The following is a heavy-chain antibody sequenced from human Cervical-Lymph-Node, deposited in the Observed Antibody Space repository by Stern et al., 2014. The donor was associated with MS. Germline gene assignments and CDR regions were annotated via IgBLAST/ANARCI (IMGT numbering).Heavy chain of an antibody. J-gene: IGHJ4*02. CDR3: VRVRVAAAGTLDY. Sequence: QVQLQESGPRVVKPSGTLSLTCAVSGASISNTGWGSWVRQTPEKGLEWIGEVHHTGTTNYNPSLESRVTISTDKSKNQFSLRLKSVTAADTAVYYCVRVRVAAAGTLDYWGRGTLVTVSS. CDR1: GASISNTGW. CDR2: VHHTGTT. V-gene: IGHV4-4*02. D-gene: IGHD6-13*01.